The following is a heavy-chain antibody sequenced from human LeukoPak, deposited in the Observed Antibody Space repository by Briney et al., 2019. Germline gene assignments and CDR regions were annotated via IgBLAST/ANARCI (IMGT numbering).Heavy chain of an antibody. CDR3: ASDFGY. CDR2: IYTSGST. D-gene: IGHD3-10*01. CDR1: GGSISTDY. Sequence: SETLSLTCTVSGGSISTDYWTWIRQPAGKGLEWIGLIYTSGSTDYNPSLKSRVTMSLDTSKNQFSLKLTSVTAADTAVYYCASDFGYWGQGTLVTVSS. J-gene: IGHJ4*02. V-gene: IGHV4-4*07.